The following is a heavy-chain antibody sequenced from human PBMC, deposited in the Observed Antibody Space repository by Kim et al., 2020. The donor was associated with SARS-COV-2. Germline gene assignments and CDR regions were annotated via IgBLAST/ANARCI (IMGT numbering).Heavy chain of an antibody. CDR2: MSFDGSIK. D-gene: IGHD6-13*01. CDR3: AKDEQQQLIAFSLDS. V-gene: IGHV3-30*18. J-gene: IGHJ4*02. CDR1: GFTFRMYG. Sequence: GGSLRLSCAASGFTFRMYGMHWVRQAPGKGLDWVAVMSFDGSIKYYADSVKGRFTISRDNSKNTLYLQMNSLRPEDTAVYYCAKDEQQQLIAFSLDSWGQGTQVTVSS.